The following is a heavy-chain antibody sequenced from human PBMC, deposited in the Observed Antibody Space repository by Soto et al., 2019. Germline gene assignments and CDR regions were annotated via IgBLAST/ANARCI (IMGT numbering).Heavy chain of an antibody. CDR2: LSDSGGRT. Sequence: PGGSLRLSCAASGFTFSNHAMSWVRQAPGKGLEWVSSLSDSGGRTYYADSVKGRFTISRDNSKNTLYLQMNSLRAEDTAVYYCAKDPGCCGVTRCPKYYNYGMDLWGEGTTVTVS. CDR3: AKDPGCCGVTRCPKYYNYGMDL. J-gene: IGHJ6*02. CDR1: GFTFSNHA. D-gene: IGHD2-2*01. V-gene: IGHV3-23*01.